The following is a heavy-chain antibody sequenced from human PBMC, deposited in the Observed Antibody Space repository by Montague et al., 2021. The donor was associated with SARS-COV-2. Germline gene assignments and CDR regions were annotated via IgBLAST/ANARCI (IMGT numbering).Heavy chain of an antibody. CDR3: ARGLDRITMIVVVITHYEYHFDS. CDR2: INHSGST. V-gene: IGHV4-34*01. Sequence: CAASGFTVRSNYMSWARQPPGKGLEWIGEINHSGSTNYNPSLKSRVTISVDTSKNQFSLKLSSVTAADTAVYYCARGLDRITMIVVVITHYEYHFDSWGQGTLVTVSS. CDR1: GFTVRSNY. J-gene: IGHJ4*02. D-gene: IGHD3-22*01.